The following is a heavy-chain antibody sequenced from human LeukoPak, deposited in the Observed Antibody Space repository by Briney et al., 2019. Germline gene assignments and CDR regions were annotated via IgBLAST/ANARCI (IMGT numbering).Heavy chain of an antibody. J-gene: IGHJ4*02. CDR1: GGSISSGSYY. V-gene: IGHV4-61*02. CDR3: ARETRPTNFDY. CDR2: IYTSGST. Sequence: SQTLSLTCTVSGGSISSGSYYWSWVRQPAGKGLEWIGRIYTSGSTNYNPSLKSRVTISVDTSKNQFSLKLSSVTAADTAVYYCARETRPTNFDYWGPGTLVTVSS.